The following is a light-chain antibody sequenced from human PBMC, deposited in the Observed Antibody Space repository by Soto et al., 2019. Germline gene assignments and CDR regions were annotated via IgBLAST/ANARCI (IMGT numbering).Light chain of an antibody. V-gene: IGLV2-11*01. CDR1: STDVGTYKY. J-gene: IGLJ3*02. CDR2: DVT. Sequence: QSVLTQPRSVSGSPGQSVTISCTGTSTDVGTYKYVSWYQQQPGKAPKLKIYDVTKRPSGVPDRFSGSKSGNTASLTISGLQAEDEADYYCCSYAGGYTWVFGGGTKLTVL. CDR3: CSYAGGYTWV.